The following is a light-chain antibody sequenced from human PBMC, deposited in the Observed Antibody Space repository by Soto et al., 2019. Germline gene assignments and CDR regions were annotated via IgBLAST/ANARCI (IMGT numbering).Light chain of an antibody. CDR3: QQYNNWPIT. CDR1: QSVTNS. CDR2: DAS. J-gene: IGKJ5*01. Sequence: EIVLTPSPATLSLSPGERATLSCRASQSVTNSLAWYQQTPGQAPRLLVYDASNRATGIPTRFSGSGSGTDFTLTISNLEPEDFAVYYCQQYNNWPITFGQGTRLEIK. V-gene: IGKV3-11*01.